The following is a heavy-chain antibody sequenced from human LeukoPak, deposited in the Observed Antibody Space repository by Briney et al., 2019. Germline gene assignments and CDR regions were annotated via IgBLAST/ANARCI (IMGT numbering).Heavy chain of an antibody. V-gene: IGHV3-30*04. J-gene: IGHJ4*02. Sequence: PGRSLRLSCAASGFTFSSYAMHWVRQAPGKGLEWVAVISYDGTDKYYADLLRGRFTISRDNSKNTLFLQMDSLRAEDTAVYYCARSVRKLWFGDLPYSRGYYFDYWGQGTLVTVSS. CDR2: ISYDGTDK. CDR3: ARSVRKLWFGDLPYSRGYYFDY. D-gene: IGHD3-10*01. CDR1: GFTFSSYA.